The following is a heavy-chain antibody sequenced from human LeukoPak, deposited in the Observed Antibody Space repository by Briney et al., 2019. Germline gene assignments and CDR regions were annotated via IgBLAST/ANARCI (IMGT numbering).Heavy chain of an antibody. D-gene: IGHD1-26*01. V-gene: IGHV1-18*01. CDR2: ICTDNGNT. J-gene: IGHJ4*02. Sequence: ASVKVSCKTSGYTFTSYGISWVRQAPGQGLEWMGWICTDNGNTNYAQKVQGRVTMTTDTSTSTAYMELRSLRSDDAAVYYCARDPSGSYDFDYWGQGTLVTVSS. CDR1: GYTFTSYG. CDR3: ARDPSGSYDFDY.